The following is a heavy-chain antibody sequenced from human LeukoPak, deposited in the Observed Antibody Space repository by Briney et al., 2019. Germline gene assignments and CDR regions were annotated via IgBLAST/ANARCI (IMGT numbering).Heavy chain of an antibody. D-gene: IGHD3-22*01. Sequence: PSETLSLTRAVYGGSFSGYYWSWIRQPPGKGLEWIGEINHSGSTNYNPSLKSRVTISVDTSKNQFSLKLSSVTAADTAVYYRARKTVYYYDSSGYFSWGQGTLVTVSS. CDR3: ARKTVYYYDSSGYFS. V-gene: IGHV4-34*01. CDR1: GGSFSGYY. J-gene: IGHJ5*02. CDR2: INHSGST.